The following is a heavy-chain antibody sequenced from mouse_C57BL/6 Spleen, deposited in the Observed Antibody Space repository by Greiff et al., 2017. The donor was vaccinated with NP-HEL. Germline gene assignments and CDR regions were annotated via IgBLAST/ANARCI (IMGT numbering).Heavy chain of an antibody. J-gene: IGHJ2*01. D-gene: IGHD1-1*01. CDR1: GYTFTSYW. CDR3: TRKGTTVVGFDY. V-gene: IGHV1-5*01. CDR2: IYPGNSDT. Sequence: VQLQQSGTVLARPGASVKMSCKTSGYTFTSYWMHWVKQRPGQGLAWIGAIYPGNSDTSYNQKFKGKAKLTAVTSASTAYMELSSLTNEDSAVYYCTRKGTTVVGFDYWGQGTTLTVSS.